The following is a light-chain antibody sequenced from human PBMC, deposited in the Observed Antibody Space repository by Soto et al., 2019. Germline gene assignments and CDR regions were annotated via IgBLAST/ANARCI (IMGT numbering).Light chain of an antibody. CDR2: DAS. J-gene: IGKJ1*01. V-gene: IGKV1-5*01. CDR1: QIIDIW. CDR3: QQYNSYSWT. Sequence: DIQMTQSPSTLSAYVGDRVTITCRASQIIDIWLAWYQQKPGKAPKLLIYDASNLQSGVPTRFSGSGSGTEFTLTISSLQPDDFATYYCQQYNSYSWTFGQGTKVEIK.